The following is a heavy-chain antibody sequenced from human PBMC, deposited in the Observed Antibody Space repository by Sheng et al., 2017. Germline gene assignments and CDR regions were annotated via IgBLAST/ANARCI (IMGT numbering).Heavy chain of an antibody. CDR2: ITTSGTMV. CDR3: ARGRWPHSRSYYFDS. D-gene: IGHD3-10*01. V-gene: IGHV3-48*03. Sequence: EVQLVESGGRLVQPGGSLRLSCAASGFSFKDYEMNWVRQAPGKGLEWLSYITTSGTMVKYADSVKGRFTISRDDATDSLNLQMTGLRVEDTAVYYCARGRWPHSRSYYFDSWGQGTLVTVSS. J-gene: IGHJ4*02. CDR1: GFSFKDYE.